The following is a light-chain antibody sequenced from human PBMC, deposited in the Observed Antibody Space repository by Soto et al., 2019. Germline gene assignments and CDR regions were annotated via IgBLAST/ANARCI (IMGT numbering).Light chain of an antibody. J-gene: IGKJ4*01. V-gene: IGKV3-15*01. Sequence: EIVMTQSPVTLSVSPGERATLSCKASQSVSNNLVWYRQKPGQAPRVLIYGASTRATGIPARFSGSGSETEFTLIISSLQSEDFAFYYCQQYNHWPLTFGGGTKVDIK. CDR3: QQYNHWPLT. CDR1: QSVSNN. CDR2: GAS.